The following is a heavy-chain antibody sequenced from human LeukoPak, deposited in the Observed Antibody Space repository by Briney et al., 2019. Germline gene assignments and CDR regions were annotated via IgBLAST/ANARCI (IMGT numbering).Heavy chain of an antibody. CDR2: ISSNGGST. Sequence: TGGSLRLSCSASGFTFSSYAMHWVRQAPGKGLEYVSAISSNGGSTYYADSVKGRFTISRDYSKNTLYLQMNSLRAEDTAVYYCAKDRMSHYSLDYWGQGTLVTVSS. CDR1: GFTFSSYA. D-gene: IGHD4-11*01. V-gene: IGHV3-64*04. J-gene: IGHJ4*02. CDR3: AKDRMSHYSLDY.